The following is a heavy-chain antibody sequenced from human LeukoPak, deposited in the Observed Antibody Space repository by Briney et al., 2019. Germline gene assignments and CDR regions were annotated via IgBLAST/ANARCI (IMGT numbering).Heavy chain of an antibody. J-gene: IGHJ4*02. CDR1: RFTFSTYA. Sequence: GGSLRLSCVASRFTFSTYAMAWVRQAPGKKLECVAVITGGGTNTYHADSVKGRFTISRDNAKNSLYLQMNSLRAEDTAVYYCARDQDYVWGSYPVDYWGQGTLVTVSS. V-gene: IGHV3-21*01. CDR3: ARDQDYVWGSYPVDY. CDR2: ITGGGTNT. D-gene: IGHD3-16*01.